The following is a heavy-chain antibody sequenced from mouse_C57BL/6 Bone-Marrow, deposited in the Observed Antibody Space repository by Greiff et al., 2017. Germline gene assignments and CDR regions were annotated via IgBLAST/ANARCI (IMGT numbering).Heavy chain of an antibody. CDR2: FHPYNDDT. CDR1: GYTFTTYP. J-gene: IGHJ4*01. V-gene: IGHV1-47*01. D-gene: IGHD2-3*01. Sequence: VQLKESGAELVKPGASVKMSCKASGYTFTTYPIEWMKQNHGKSLEWIGNFHPYNDDTKYNEKFKGKATLTVEKSSSTVYLELSRLTSDDSAVYYCAIGIYDGYPYAMDYWGQGTSVTVSS. CDR3: AIGIYDGYPYAMDY.